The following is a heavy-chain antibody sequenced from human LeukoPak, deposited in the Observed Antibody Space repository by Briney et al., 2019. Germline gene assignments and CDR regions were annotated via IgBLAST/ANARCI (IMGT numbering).Heavy chain of an antibody. Sequence: SETLSLTCTVSGVSMSIGAFYWSWIRQHPGKGLEWIGNIYYSGSTYYNPSLKSRVTISVDRSKNQFSLKLTSVTAADTAVYYCARGFPFDAYGDPDAIDIWGQGTMVTVSS. CDR1: GVSMSIGAFY. J-gene: IGHJ3*02. V-gene: IGHV4-30-4*08. D-gene: IGHD4-17*01. CDR3: ARGFPFDAYGDPDAIDI. CDR2: IYYSGST.